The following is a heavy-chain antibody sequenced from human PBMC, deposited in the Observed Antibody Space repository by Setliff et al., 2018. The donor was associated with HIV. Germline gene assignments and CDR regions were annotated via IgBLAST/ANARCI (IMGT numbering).Heavy chain of an antibody. CDR2: IYTSGST. D-gene: IGHD4-17*01. CDR1: GGAISSGSYY. J-gene: IGHJ3*02. V-gene: IGHV4-61*09. Sequence: PSETLSLTCTVFGGAISSGSYYWSWIRQPAGKGLEWTGQIYTSGSTKYNPSLKSRVTISLDTSKNQFSLKLTSVTAADTAVYYCARGGMTTVLGDTFDIWGQGTMVTVSS. CDR3: ARGGMTTVLGDTFDI.